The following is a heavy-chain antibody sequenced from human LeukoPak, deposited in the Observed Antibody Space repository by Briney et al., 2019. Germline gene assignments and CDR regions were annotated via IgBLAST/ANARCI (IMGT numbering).Heavy chain of an antibody. CDR3: ARDSRISPYDSSGYYERYFDY. J-gene: IGHJ4*02. D-gene: IGHD3-22*01. Sequence: SVKVSCKASGGTFSSYAISWVRQAPGQGLEWMGGIIPIFGTANYAQKFQGRVTIAADKSTSTAYRELSSLRSEDTAVYYCARDSRISPYDSSGYYERYFDYWGQGTLVTVSS. CDR1: GGTFSSYA. V-gene: IGHV1-69*06. CDR2: IIPIFGTA.